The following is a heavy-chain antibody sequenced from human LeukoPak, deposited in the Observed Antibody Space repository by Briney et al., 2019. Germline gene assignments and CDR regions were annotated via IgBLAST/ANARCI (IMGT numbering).Heavy chain of an antibody. CDR3: ARDSGSGYYSLFDY. J-gene: IGHJ4*02. CDR2: IWYDGSNK. CDR1: GFTFSSYG. Sequence: GRSLRLSCVASGFTFSSYGMHWVRQAPGKGLEWVAVIWYDGSNKYYADSVKGRFTISRDNSKNTLYLQMNSLRAEDTAVYYCARDSGSGYYSLFDYWGQGTLVTVSS. D-gene: IGHD3-22*01. V-gene: IGHV3-33*08.